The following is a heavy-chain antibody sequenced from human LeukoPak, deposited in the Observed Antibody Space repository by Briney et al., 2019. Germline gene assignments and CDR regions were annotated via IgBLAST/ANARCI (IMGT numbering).Heavy chain of an antibody. CDR1: GFTFSSYW. D-gene: IGHD7-27*01. CDR3: VRDLGTDDY. CDR2: INTDGSGT. J-gene: IGHJ4*02. Sequence: GGSLKLSCAASGFTFSSYWMHWVRQAPGKGLVWVSHINTDGSGTSYADSVKGRLTISRDNAKNTLYLQMNSLRAEDTGIYYCVRDLGTDDYWGQGILVTVSS. V-gene: IGHV3-74*01.